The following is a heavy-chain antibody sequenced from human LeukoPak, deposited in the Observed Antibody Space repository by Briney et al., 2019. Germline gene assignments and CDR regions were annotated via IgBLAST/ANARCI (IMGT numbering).Heavy chain of an antibody. CDR3: AGGGTAAAPDY. CDR1: GGSFSGYY. Sequence: PSETLSLTCAVYGGSFSGYYWSWIRQPPGKGLEWIGEINHSGSTNYNPSLKSRVTISVDTSKNQFSLKLSSVTAADTAVYYCAGGGTAAAPDYWGQGTLVTVSS. D-gene: IGHD6-13*01. J-gene: IGHJ4*02. CDR2: INHSGST. V-gene: IGHV4-34*01.